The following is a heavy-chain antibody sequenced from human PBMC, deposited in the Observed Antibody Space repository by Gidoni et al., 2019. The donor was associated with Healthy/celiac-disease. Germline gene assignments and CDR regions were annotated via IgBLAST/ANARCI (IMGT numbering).Heavy chain of an antibody. J-gene: IGHJ4*02. CDR3: ARDRQLWDPSFDY. D-gene: IGHD5-18*01. V-gene: IGHV3-7*04. CDR2: IKQDGSEK. CDR1: GFTFRRYW. Sequence: EVQLVASGGGLVQPGGSLRLPCAASGFTFRRYWMSWVRQAPGKGLEWVANIKQDGSEKYYVDSVKGRFTISRDNAKNSLYLQMNSLRAEDTAVYYCARDRQLWDPSFDYWGQGTLVTVSS.